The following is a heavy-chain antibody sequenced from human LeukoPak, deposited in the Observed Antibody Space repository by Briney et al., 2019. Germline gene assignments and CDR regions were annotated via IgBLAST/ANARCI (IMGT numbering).Heavy chain of an antibody. D-gene: IGHD6-13*01. V-gene: IGHV3-30*03. CDR2: ISYDGSHI. J-gene: IGHJ4*02. CDR1: GFTVSGYG. Sequence: GGSLRLSCAASGFTVSGYGMHWVRQAPGKGLEWMAVISYDGSHIYYADSVKGRFTISRDSSKNTLYLQTNSLRTDDTAVYYCARDRSNSWTFDYWGQGTLVTVSS. CDR3: ARDRSNSWTFDY.